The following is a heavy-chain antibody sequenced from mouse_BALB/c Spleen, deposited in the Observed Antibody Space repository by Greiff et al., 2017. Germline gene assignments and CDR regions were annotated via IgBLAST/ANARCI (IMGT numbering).Heavy chain of an antibody. D-gene: IGHD2-1*01. Sequence: EVKLMESGGGLVQPGGSRKLSCAASGFTFSSFGMHWVRQAPEKGLEWVATISSGGSYTYYPDSVKGRFTISRDNAKNTLYLQMSSLKSEDTAMYYCARGGYGNSGGQGTLVTVSA. CDR1: GFTFSSFG. CDR3: ARGGYGNS. CDR2: ISSGGSYT. J-gene: IGHJ3*01. V-gene: IGHV5-6*03.